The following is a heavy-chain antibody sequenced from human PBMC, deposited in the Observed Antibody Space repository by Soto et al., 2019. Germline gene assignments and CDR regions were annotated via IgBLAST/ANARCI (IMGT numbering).Heavy chain of an antibody. D-gene: IGHD6-19*01. J-gene: IGHJ4*02. CDR3: AHVGGLEQWLYRLDH. V-gene: IGHV2-5*02. CDR2: IYWDDDK. CDR1: GFSLTTTGVG. Sequence: QITLKESGPSLVKPTQTLTLTCTFSGFSLTTTGVGVVWIRQPPGKALEWLALIYWDDDKHYSPSLRRRLTVTKDTTTIPVVLTLTNVDPADTGTYFSAHVGGLEQWLYRLDHWGQGTLVTVSS.